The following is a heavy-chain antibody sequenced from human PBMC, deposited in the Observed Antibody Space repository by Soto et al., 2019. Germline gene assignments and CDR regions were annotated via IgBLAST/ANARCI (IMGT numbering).Heavy chain of an antibody. Sequence: EVQLLESGGGLVQPGGSLRLSCAASEFTFSAFAMSWVRQAPGKGLEWVSAISGSGDTTYYADSVKGRFTISRDISKNTLYLQMSTLRAEDTALYYCAKSYSSNWYDYYDYWGQGTLVTVSS. CDR2: ISGSGDTT. CDR3: AKSYSSNWYDYYDY. V-gene: IGHV3-23*01. CDR1: EFTFSAFA. D-gene: IGHD6-13*01. J-gene: IGHJ4*02.